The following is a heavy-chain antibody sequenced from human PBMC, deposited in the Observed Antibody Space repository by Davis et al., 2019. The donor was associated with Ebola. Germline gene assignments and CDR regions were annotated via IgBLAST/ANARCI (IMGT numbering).Heavy chain of an antibody. J-gene: IGHJ2*01. D-gene: IGHD4-17*01. CDR3: ARHVYGDFWYFDL. V-gene: IGHV3-33*08. CDR1: GFSVSDKY. CDR2: IWDDGSNK. Sequence: GESLKISCAASGFSVSDKYMSWVRQAPGKGLQWVAVIWDDGSNKYYADSVKGRFTISRDNSKNTLYLQMNSLRADDTAVYYCARHVYGDFWYFDLWGRGTLVTVSS.